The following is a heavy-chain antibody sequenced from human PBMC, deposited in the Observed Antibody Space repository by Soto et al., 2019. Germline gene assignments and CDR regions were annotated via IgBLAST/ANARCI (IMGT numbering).Heavy chain of an antibody. V-gene: IGHV3-7*03. Sequence: GGSLRLSCAASGFTFSSYWMSWVRQAPGKGLEWVANIKQDGSEKYYVDSVKGRFTISRDNSKNTLYLQMNSLRAEDTAVYYCAKDSGIRGVTIDYWGQGTLVTVSS. D-gene: IGHD3-10*01. J-gene: IGHJ4*02. CDR2: IKQDGSEK. CDR1: GFTFSSYW. CDR3: AKDSGIRGVTIDY.